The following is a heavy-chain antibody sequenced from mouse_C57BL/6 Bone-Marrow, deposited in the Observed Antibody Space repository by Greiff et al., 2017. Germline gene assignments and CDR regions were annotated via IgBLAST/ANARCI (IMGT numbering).Heavy chain of an antibody. CDR3: TRGYYYGPAWFAY. V-gene: IGHV1-15*01. CDR2: IDPETGGT. Sequence: VQLQESGAELVRPGASVTLSCKASGYTFTDYEMHWVKQTPVHGLEWIGAIDPETGGTAYNQKFKGKAILTADKSSSTAYMELRSLTSEDSAVYYCTRGYYYGPAWFAYWGQGTLVTVSA. CDR1: GYTFTDYE. D-gene: IGHD1-1*01. J-gene: IGHJ3*01.